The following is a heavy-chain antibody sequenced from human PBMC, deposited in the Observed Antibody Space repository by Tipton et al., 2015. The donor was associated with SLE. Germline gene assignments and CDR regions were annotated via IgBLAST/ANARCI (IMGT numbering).Heavy chain of an antibody. J-gene: IGHJ4*02. CDR2: IRSKAYGGTT. D-gene: IGHD6-6*01. V-gene: IGHV3-49*03. CDR1: GFTFGDYA. CDR3: TRDLEYSSSLGFDY. Sequence: SLRLSCTASGFTFGDYAMSWFRQAPGKGLEWVGFIRSKAYGGTTEYAASAKGRFTISRDDSKSIAYLQMNSLKTEDTAVYYCTRDLEYSSSLGFDYWGQGTLVTVSS.